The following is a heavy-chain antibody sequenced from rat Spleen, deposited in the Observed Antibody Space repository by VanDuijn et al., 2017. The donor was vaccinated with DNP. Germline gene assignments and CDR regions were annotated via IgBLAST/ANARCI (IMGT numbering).Heavy chain of an antibody. J-gene: IGHJ2*01. CDR2: ISYDARTT. Sequence: EVQLVESGGGLVQPGRSLKLSCAASGFTFSNYGMSWVRQTPTKGLEWVATISYDARTTYYRDSVKGRFTISRDDAKATLYLHMDSLRSEDTATYYCARQDPFDYWGQGVMVTVSS. CDR3: ARQDPFDY. V-gene: IGHV5-29*01. CDR1: GFTFSNYG.